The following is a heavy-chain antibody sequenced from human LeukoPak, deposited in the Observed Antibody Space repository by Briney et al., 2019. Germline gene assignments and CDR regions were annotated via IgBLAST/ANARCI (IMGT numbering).Heavy chain of an antibody. Sequence: SVKVSCKASGGTFSSYAISWVRQAPGQGLEWMGGIIPIFGTANYAQKFQGRVTITADESTSTAYMELSSLRSEDTAVYYCASPGRSSGWYDLGYFDYWGQGTLVTVSS. CDR1: GGTFSSYA. CDR2: IIPIFGTA. D-gene: IGHD6-19*01. J-gene: IGHJ4*02. V-gene: IGHV1-69*13. CDR3: ASPGRSSGWYDLGYFDY.